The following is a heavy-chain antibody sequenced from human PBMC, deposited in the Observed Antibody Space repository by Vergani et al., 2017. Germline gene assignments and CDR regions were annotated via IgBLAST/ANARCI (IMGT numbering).Heavy chain of an antibody. J-gene: IGHJ3*02. CDR2: MSYAGREK. D-gene: IGHD3-3*01. Sequence: VQLVEYGGGLVQRGGSLKLSCVASGLPFDNSWMGWVRQAPGKRPEWVAYMSYAGREKTYADSVKGRFTISRDNAKNSLYLQMNSLRAEDTAVYYCARDPAYYDFWSRGAGAFDIWGQGTMVTVSS. CDR3: ARDPAYYDFWSRGAGAFDI. CDR1: GLPFDNSW. V-gene: IGHV3-7*03.